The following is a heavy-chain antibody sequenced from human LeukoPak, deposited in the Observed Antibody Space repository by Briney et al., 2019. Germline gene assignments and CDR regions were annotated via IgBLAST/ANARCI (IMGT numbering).Heavy chain of an antibody. CDR1: GFTFSSYA. CDR3: ARAPPGGYHYYFDH. D-gene: IGHD2-8*02. Sequence: GGSLRLSCAASGFTFSSYAMHWVRQAPGKGLEWVAVISYDGSNKYYADSVKGRFTISRDNSKNTLYLQMNSLRAEDTAVYYCARAPPGGYHYYFDHWGQGTLVTVSS. V-gene: IGHV3-30*14. CDR2: ISYDGSNK. J-gene: IGHJ4*02.